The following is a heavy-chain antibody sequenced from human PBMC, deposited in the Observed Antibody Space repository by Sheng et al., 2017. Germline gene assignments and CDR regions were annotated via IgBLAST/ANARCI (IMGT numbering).Heavy chain of an antibody. Sequence: QLQLQESGPGLVKPSETLSLTCTVSGGSISSSSYYWGWIRQPPGKGLEWIGSIYYSGSTYYNPSLKSRVTISVDTSKNQFSLKLSSVTAADTAVYYCARVALYDSSGYAFDIWGQRDNGHRLF. D-gene: IGHD3-22*01. CDR3: ARVALYDSSGYAFDI. J-gene: IGHJ3*02. CDR2: IYYSGST. V-gene: IGHV4-39*07. CDR1: GGSISSSSYY.